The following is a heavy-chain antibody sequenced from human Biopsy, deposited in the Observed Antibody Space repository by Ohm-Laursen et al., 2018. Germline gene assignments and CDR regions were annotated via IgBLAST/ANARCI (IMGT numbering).Heavy chain of an antibody. CDR2: IYYSVMT. CDR3: ARDSGILNYGNFKYYHYYGMDV. Sequence: GTLSLTCSVSGGSINSGGHYWSWIRQPPGKGLEWIGHIYYSVMTNYNPSLQSRVSISVDTSRNQVSLTLSSVTAADTAVYYCARDSGILNYGNFKYYHYYGMDVWGQGTKVTVSS. D-gene: IGHD4-11*01. V-gene: IGHV4-61*08. J-gene: IGHJ6*02. CDR1: GGSINSGGHY.